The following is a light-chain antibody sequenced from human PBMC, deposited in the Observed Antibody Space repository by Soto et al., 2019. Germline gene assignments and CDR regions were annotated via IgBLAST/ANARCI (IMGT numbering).Light chain of an antibody. J-gene: IGLJ3*02. CDR3: QSYDISLSASSPSWV. Sequence: QSVLTQPPSVSGAPGQRVTISCTGSSSNIWAGFDVHWYQQFPGTAPQLLIYGNNNRPSGVPDRFSGSKSGTSASLAITGLQAEDEADYYCQSYDISLSASSPSWVFGGGTKVTVL. CDR2: GNN. V-gene: IGLV1-40*01. CDR1: SSNIWAGFD.